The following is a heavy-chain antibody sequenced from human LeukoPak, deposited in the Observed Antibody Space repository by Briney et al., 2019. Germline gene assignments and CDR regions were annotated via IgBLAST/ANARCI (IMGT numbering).Heavy chain of an antibody. D-gene: IGHD3-22*01. CDR2: IYYSGST. CDR3: ARVMSDSSGYYYALDGMDV. CDR1: GGSISSYY. V-gene: IGHV4-59*12. Sequence: SETLSLTCTVSGGSISSYYWSWIRQPPGKGLEWIGYIYYSGSTNYNPSLKSRVTISVDTSKNQFSLKLSSVTAADTAVYYCARVMSDSSGYYYALDGMDVWGQGTTVTVSS. J-gene: IGHJ6*02.